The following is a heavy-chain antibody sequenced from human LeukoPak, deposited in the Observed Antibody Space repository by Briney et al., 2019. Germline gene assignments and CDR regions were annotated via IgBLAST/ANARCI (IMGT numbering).Heavy chain of an antibody. V-gene: IGHV3-21*01. CDR2: ISSSSSYI. Sequence: PGGSLRLSCAASGFTFSSYVMSWVRQAPGKGLEWISSISSSSSYIYYADSVKGRFTISRDNAKNSLYLQMNSLRAEDTAVYYCARDRTGYSSSWYDYWGQGTLVTVSS. CDR1: GFTFSSYV. J-gene: IGHJ4*02. D-gene: IGHD6-13*01. CDR3: ARDRTGYSSSWYDY.